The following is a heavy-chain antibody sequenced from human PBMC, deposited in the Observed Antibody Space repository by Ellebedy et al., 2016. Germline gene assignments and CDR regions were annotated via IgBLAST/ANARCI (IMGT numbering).Heavy chain of an antibody. CDR1: GYSFMNHD. D-gene: IGHD4-23*01. V-gene: IGHV1-18*01. CDR3: ARETRDRVGTSEAFYDP. Sequence: ASVKVSXKASGYSFMNHDIIWVRQAPGQGLEWKGGTNNRNHAQKFQGRVTMTADTSTTTAYMELRSLTFDDTALYYCARETRDRVGTSEAFYDPWGQGTRVTVS. CDR2: TNNR. J-gene: IGHJ5*02.